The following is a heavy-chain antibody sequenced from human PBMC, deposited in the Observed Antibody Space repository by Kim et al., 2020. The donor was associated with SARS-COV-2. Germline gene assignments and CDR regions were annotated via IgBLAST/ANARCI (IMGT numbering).Heavy chain of an antibody. CDR2: INHSGST. V-gene: IGHV4-34*01. J-gene: IGHJ4*02. CDR3: ARRLRPLWGGGYYFDY. D-gene: IGHD3-16*01. Sequence: SETLSLTCAVYGGSFSGYYWSWIRQPPGKGLEWIGEINHSGSTNYNPSLKSRVTISVDTSKNQFSLKLSSVTAADTAVYYCARRLRPLWGGGYYFDYWGQGTLVTVSS. CDR1: GGSFSGYY.